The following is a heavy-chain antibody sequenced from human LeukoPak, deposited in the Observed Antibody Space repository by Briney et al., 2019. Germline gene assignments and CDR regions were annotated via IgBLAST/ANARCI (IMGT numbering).Heavy chain of an antibody. Sequence: PSETLSLTCAVYGGSFSGYYGSWIRQPPGKGLEWIGEINHSGSTNYNPSLKSRVTISVDTSKNQFSLKLSSVTAAGTAVYYCARGRSYFDYWGQGTLVTVSS. CDR3: ARGRSYFDY. CDR2: INHSGST. V-gene: IGHV4-34*01. CDR1: GGSFSGYY. J-gene: IGHJ4*02.